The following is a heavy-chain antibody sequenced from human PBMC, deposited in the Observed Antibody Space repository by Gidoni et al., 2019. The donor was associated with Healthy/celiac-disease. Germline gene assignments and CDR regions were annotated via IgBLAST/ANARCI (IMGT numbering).Heavy chain of an antibody. CDR2: INHSGST. CDR3: ARSSLNYYDSSGYRTPFDY. D-gene: IGHD3-22*01. V-gene: IGHV4-34*01. J-gene: IGHJ4*02. CDR1: GWSFSGYY. Sequence: QVQLQQWGAGLLKPSETLSLTCAVYGWSFSGYYWSWIRQPPGKGLEWIGEINHSGSTNYNPSLKSRVTISVDTSKNQFSLKLSSVTAADTAVYYCARSSLNYYDSSGYRTPFDYWGQGTLVTVSS.